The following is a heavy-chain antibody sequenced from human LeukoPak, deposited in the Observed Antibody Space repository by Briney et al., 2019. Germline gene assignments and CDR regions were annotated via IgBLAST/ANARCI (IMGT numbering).Heavy chain of an antibody. Sequence: ASVKVSCKASGYTFTSYYMHWVRQAPGQGLEWMGWINPNSGGTNYAQKFQGRVTMTRDTSISTAYMELSRLRSDDTAVYYCARGTYYDFWSGYYRVGWFDPWGQGTLVTVSS. D-gene: IGHD3-3*01. J-gene: IGHJ5*02. CDR3: ARGTYYDFWSGYYRVGWFDP. CDR1: GYTFTSYY. V-gene: IGHV1-2*02. CDR2: INPNSGGT.